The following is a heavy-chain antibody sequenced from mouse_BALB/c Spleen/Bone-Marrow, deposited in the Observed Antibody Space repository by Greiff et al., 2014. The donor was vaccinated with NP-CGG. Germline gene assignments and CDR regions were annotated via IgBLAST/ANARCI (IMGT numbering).Heavy chain of an antibody. CDR1: GYAFTNYL. D-gene: IGHD2-4*01. J-gene: IGHJ4*01. V-gene: IGHV1-54*01. Sequence: VQLQQSGAELVRPGTSVKVSCKGSGYAFTNYLIEWVKQRPGQGLEWIGVINPGSGGTMYNEKFKGKATLTADKSSSTAYMQRMRLTADDSEVYFSAGAITGAIDYWGQGTSVTVSA. CDR2: INPGSGGT. CDR3: AGAITGAIDY.